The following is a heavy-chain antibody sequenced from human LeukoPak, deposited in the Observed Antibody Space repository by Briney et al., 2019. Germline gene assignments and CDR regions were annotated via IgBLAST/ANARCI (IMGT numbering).Heavy chain of an antibody. CDR1: GFTFSSYG. Sequence: GGSLRLSCAASGFTFSSYGMHWVRQAPGKGLEWVAFIRYDGSNKYSTDSVKGRFTTTRDNTKNTLYLQMNSRRGEGTAEYYVARDVSGRDFDYWGQGALVIVFS. V-gene: IGHV3-30*02. D-gene: IGHD1-26*01. J-gene: IGHJ4*01. CDR3: ARDVSGRDFDY. CDR2: IRYDGSNK.